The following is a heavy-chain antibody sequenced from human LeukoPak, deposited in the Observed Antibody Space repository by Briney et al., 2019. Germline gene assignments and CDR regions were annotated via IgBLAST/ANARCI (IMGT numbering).Heavy chain of an antibody. V-gene: IGHV1-69*05. J-gene: IGHJ4*02. CDR3: ASNPIGDYSFDY. CDR1: GGTFSSYA. CDR2: IIPIFGTA. Sequence: SVKVSCKASGGTFSSYAISWVRQAPGQGLEWMGGIIPIFGTANYAQTFQGRVTITTDESTSTAYMELSSLRSEDTAVYYWASNPIGDYSFDYWGQGTLVTVSS. D-gene: IGHD4-17*01.